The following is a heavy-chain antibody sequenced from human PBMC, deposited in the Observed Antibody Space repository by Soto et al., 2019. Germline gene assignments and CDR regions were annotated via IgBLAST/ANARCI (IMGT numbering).Heavy chain of an antibody. J-gene: IGHJ5*02. CDR3: ATEGYSSSWYQGYNWFDP. D-gene: IGHD6-13*01. CDR1: GGTLSSYA. Sequence: SVKVSCKASGGTLSSYAISWVRQAPGQGLEWMGGIIPIFGTANYAQKFQGRVTITADESTSTAYMELSSLRSEDTAVYYCATEGYSSSWYQGYNWFDPWGQGTLVTVSS. CDR2: IIPIFGTA. V-gene: IGHV1-69*13.